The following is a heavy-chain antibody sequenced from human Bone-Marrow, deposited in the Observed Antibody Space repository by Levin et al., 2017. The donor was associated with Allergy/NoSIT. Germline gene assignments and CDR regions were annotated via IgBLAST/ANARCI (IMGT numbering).Heavy chain of an antibody. V-gene: IGHV4-59*01. CDR2: IYYSGST. CDR1: GGSISSYY. Sequence: SETLSLTCTVSGGSISSYYWSWIRQPPGKGLEWIGYIYYSGSTNYNPSLKSRVTISVDTSKNQFSLKLSSVTAADTAVYYCASHDCSGGSGYSERAFDIWGQGTMVTVSS. D-gene: IGHD2-15*01. J-gene: IGHJ3*02. CDR3: ASHDCSGGSGYSERAFDI.